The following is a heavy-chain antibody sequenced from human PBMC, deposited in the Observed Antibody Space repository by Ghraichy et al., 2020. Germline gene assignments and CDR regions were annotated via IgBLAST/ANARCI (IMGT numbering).Heavy chain of an antibody. CDR1: KYTFTAYY. CDR2: INPNSGDT. Sequence: ASMKVSCKASKYTFTAYYVHWVRQAPGQGLEWMGWINPNSGDTSYAQKFQGRVTMTWDTSFRTAYMEVSGLTSDDTAFYYCARSATGYYADFWGQGTQVTVSS. V-gene: IGHV1-2*02. J-gene: IGHJ4*02. CDR3: ARSATGYYADF. D-gene: IGHD3-9*01.